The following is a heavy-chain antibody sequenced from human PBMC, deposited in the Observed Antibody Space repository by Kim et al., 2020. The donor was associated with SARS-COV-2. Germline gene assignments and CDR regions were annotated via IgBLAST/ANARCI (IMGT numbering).Heavy chain of an antibody. CDR1: GGSISSSSYY. V-gene: IGHV4-39*01. J-gene: IGHJ4*02. CDR3: ARLLRFGEAFDY. CDR2: IYYSGST. D-gene: IGHD3-10*01. Sequence: SETLSLTCTVSGGSISSSSYYWGWIRQPPGKGLEWIGSIYYSGSTYYNPSLKSRVTISVDTSKNQFSLKLSSVTAADTAVYYCARLLRFGEAFDYWGQGTLVTVSS.